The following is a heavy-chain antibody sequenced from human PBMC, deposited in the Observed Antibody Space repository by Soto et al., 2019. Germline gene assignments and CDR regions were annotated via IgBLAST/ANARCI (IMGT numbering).Heavy chain of an antibody. CDR2: IIPILGIA. CDR1: GGTFSSYT. V-gene: IGHV1-69*02. Sequence: QVQLVQSGAEVKKPGSSVKVSCKASGGTFSSYTISWVRQAPGQGLEWMGRIIPILGIANYAQKFQGRVTITADKSTSTAYMELSSLRSEDKAVYYCARVTGRIAVAGTNYSYGMDLWGQGTTATVSS. J-gene: IGHJ6*02. CDR3: ARVTGRIAVAGTNYSYGMDL. D-gene: IGHD6-19*01.